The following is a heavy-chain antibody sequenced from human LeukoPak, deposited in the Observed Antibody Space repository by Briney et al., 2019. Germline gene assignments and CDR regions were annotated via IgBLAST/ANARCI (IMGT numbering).Heavy chain of an antibody. CDR1: GFTFRNYG. CDR3: AKDVIVWWDYFDL. V-gene: IGHV3-30*02. Sequence: GGSLRLSCGASGFTFRNYGMHWVRLAPGKGLEWVAFIRYDGSIKYYVDSVKGRFTVSRDNSKNPLYLQMSSLRGEDTVVYYCAKDVIVWWDYFDLWGQGTQVRVSS. J-gene: IGHJ4*02. CDR2: IRYDGSIK. D-gene: IGHD3-16*02.